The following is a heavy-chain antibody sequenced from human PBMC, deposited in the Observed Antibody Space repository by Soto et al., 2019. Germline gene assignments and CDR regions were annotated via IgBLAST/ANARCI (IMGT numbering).Heavy chain of an antibody. Sequence: QVQLVQSGAEVKKPGASVKVSCKASGYTFTSYGISWVRQAPGQGLEWMGWISAYNGNTNYAQKLQGRVTMTTDTATSTAYMELRSLRSDDTAVYYCARSWGGIAARKVGDAFDIWGQGTMVTVSS. CDR1: GYTFTSYG. J-gene: IGHJ3*02. V-gene: IGHV1-18*01. CDR2: ISAYNGNT. CDR3: ARSWGGIAARKVGDAFDI. D-gene: IGHD6-6*01.